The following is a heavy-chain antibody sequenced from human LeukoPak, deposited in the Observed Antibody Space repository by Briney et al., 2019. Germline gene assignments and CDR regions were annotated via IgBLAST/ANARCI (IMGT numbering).Heavy chain of an antibody. V-gene: IGHV4-34*01. D-gene: IGHD4/OR15-4a*01. J-gene: IGHJ5*02. Sequence: SETLSLTCAVYGGSFSGYYWSWIRQPPGKGLEWIGEINHSGSTNYNPSLKSRVTISVDTSKNQFSLKLSSVTAADTAVYYCARADYGLGWFDPWGQGTLVTVSS. CDR1: GGSFSGYY. CDR2: INHSGST. CDR3: ARADYGLGWFDP.